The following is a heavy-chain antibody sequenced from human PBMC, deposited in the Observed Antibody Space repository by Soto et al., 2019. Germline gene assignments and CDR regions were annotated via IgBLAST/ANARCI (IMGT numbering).Heavy chain of an antibody. Sequence: GASVKVSCKASGYTFTSYYMHWVRQAPGQGLEWMGIINPSGGSTSYAQKFQGRVTMTRDTSTSTVYMELSSLRSEDTAAYYCASCRGPSEYYYGMDVWGQGTTVTVSS. CDR2: INPSGGST. CDR1: GYTFTSYY. J-gene: IGHJ6*02. D-gene: IGHD3-16*01. V-gene: IGHV1-46*01. CDR3: ASCRGPSEYYYGMDV.